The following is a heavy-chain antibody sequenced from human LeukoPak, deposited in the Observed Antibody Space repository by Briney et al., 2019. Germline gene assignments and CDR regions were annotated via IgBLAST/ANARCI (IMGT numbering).Heavy chain of an antibody. CDR1: GFTFSSYS. D-gene: IGHD6-19*01. CDR2: ISSSSSYI. CDR3: AREIAVAGSDY. J-gene: IGHJ4*02. V-gene: IGHV3-21*01. Sequence: PGGSLRLSCAASGFTFSSYSMNWVRQAPGKGLEWVSSISSSSSYIYYADSVKGRFTISRDNTKNSLYLQMNSLRAEHTAVYYCAREIAVAGSDYWGQGTLVTVSS.